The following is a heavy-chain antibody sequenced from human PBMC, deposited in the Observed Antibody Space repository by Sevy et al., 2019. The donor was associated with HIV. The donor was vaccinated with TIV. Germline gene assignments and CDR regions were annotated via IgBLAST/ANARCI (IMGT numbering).Heavy chain of an antibody. CDR3: ARAQYIVVVPLYGMDV. CDR1: GGTYSSYA. D-gene: IGHD2-2*01. J-gene: IGHJ6*02. CDR2: IIPIFGTA. Sequence: ASVKVSCKASGGTYSSYAISWVRQAPRQGLEWMGGIIPIFGTANYAQKFQGRVTITADESTSTAYMELSSLRSEDTAVYYCARAQYIVVVPLYGMDVWGQGTTVTVSS. V-gene: IGHV1-69*13.